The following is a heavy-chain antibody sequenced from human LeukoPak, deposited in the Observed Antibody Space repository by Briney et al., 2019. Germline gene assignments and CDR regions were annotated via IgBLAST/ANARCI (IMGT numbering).Heavy chain of an antibody. D-gene: IGHD2/OR15-2a*01. V-gene: IGHV4-34*01. Sequence: SETLTLTCAVYGGSFSGYYWSWIRQPPGKGLEWIGEINHSGSTNYNPSLKSRVTISVDTSKNQFSLKLSSVTAADTAVYYCARGVTPTTYNWFDPWGQGTLVTVSS. J-gene: IGHJ5*02. CDR3: ARGVTPTTYNWFDP. CDR2: INHSGST. CDR1: GGSFSGYY.